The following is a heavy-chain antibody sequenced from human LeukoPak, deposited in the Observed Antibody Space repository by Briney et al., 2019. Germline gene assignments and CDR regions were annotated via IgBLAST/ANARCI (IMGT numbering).Heavy chain of an antibody. CDR3: ARERMVRGVMTTDAFHI. CDR2: ISSSGNTI. Sequence: WGSLRLSCAASGFTFSDYYMSWIRQAPGQGLEWLPCISSSGNTIYDADFVKGRFTISRDNAKNSLYLQMNSLRAEDTAVDYCARERMVRGVMTTDAFHIWGQGTMVTVSS. CDR1: GFTFSDYY. D-gene: IGHD3-10*01. J-gene: IGHJ3*02. V-gene: IGHV3-11*01.